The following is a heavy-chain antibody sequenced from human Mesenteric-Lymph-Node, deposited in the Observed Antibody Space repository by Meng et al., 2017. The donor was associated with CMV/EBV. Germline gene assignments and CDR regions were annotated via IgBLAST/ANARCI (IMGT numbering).Heavy chain of an antibody. V-gene: IGHV3-48*03. D-gene: IGHD2-15*01. CDR2: ISSSGSTI. CDR3: ARERVDSYYYYGMDV. J-gene: IGHJ6*02. Sequence: GGSLRLSCVASGFTFSTYAMTWVRQAPGKGLEWVSYISSSGSTIYYADSVKGRFTISRDNAKNSLYLQMNSLRAEDTAVYYCARERVDSYYYYGMDVWGQGTTVTVSS. CDR1: GFTFSTYA.